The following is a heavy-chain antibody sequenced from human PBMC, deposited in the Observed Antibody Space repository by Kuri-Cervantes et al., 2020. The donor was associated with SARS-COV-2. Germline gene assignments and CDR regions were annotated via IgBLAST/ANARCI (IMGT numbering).Heavy chain of an antibody. CDR3: ARIGVDPLWLFDF. V-gene: IGHV3-30-3*01. Sequence: GGSLRLSCAVSTFPFSSYAMHWVRQAPGKGLAWVAVITYDGTNKYYADSVKGRFTISRDNSKNSLYLQMNSLGAEDTAVYYWARIGVDPLWLFDFWGQGTMVTVSS. J-gene: IGHJ4*03. CDR1: TFPFSSYA. CDR2: ITYDGTNK. D-gene: IGHD3-22*01.